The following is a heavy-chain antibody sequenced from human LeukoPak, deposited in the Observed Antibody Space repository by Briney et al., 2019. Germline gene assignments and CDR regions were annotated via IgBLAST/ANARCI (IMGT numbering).Heavy chain of an antibody. CDR2: IIPILGMA. CDR1: GGSFSSYA. J-gene: IGHJ4*02. D-gene: IGHD3-10*01. Sequence: ASVKVSCKASGGSFSSYAVSWVRQAPGQGLEWMGRIIPILGMANYAQKFQGRVTITADKSTSSAYMELSSLRSEDTAVYYCARERFGELLRVPYYFDCWGQGTLVTVSS. V-gene: IGHV1-69*04. CDR3: ARERFGELLRVPYYFDC.